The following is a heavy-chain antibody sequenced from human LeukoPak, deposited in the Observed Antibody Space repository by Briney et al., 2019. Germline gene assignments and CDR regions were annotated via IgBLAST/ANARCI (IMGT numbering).Heavy chain of an antibody. J-gene: IGHJ4*02. V-gene: IGHV3-23*01. CDR3: AKDRWGIAVAGLFDY. Sequence: PGGSLRLSCAASGFTFSSYAMSWVRQAPGKGLEWVSAISGSGGSTYYAESVKGRFTISRDNSKNTLYLQMNSLRAEDTAVYYCAKDRWGIAVAGLFDYWGQGTLVTVSS. CDR2: ISGSGGST. D-gene: IGHD6-19*01. CDR1: GFTFSSYA.